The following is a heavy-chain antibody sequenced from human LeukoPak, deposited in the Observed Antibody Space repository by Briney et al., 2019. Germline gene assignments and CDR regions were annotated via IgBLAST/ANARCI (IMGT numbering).Heavy chain of an antibody. CDR3: ARDRYSYGQHFDY. V-gene: IGHV4-30-4*01. CDR1: GGSISSGDSY. CDR2: ISYSGGT. Sequence: SETLSLTCTVSGGSISSGDSYWSWIRQPPGKGLEWIGYISYSGGTYSNPSLKSRVTISVDTSKNQFSLKLSSVTAADTAVYYCARDRYSYGQHFDYWGQGTLVTVSS. J-gene: IGHJ4*02. D-gene: IGHD5-18*01.